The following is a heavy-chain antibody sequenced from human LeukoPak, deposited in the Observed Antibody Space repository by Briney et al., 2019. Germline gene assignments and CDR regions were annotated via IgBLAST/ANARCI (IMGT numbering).Heavy chain of an antibody. CDR2: ISYDGSNK. D-gene: IGHD2-2*01. V-gene: IGHV3-30*03. J-gene: IGHJ5*02. CDR3: AREGCSSTSCYATDWFDP. Sequence: GGSLRLSCAASGFTFSTYGMHWVRQAPGKGLEWVAVISYDGSNKYYADSVKGRFTISRDNSKNTLYLQMGSLRAEDMAVYYCAREGCSSTSCYATDWFDPWGQGTLVTVSS. CDR1: GFTFSTYG.